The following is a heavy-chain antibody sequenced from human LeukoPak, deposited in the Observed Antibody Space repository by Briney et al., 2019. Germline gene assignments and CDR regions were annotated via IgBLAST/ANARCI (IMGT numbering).Heavy chain of an antibody. CDR3: AGGHLYYYDSSGYLNYFDY. Sequence: SVTSSCKASAGTFFSYAFSWFPHAPGHRHERIPTIIPIFGTANYAQKFQGRVTITTDESTSTAYMELSSLRSEDTAVYYCAGGHLYYYDSSGYLNYFDYWGQGTLVTVSS. V-gene: IGHV1-69*05. J-gene: IGHJ4*02. D-gene: IGHD3-22*01. CDR1: AGTFFSYA. CDR2: IIPIFGTA.